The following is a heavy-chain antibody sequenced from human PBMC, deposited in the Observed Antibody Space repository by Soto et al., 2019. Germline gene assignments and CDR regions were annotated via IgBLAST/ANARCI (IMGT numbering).Heavy chain of an antibody. CDR2: IWYDGSER. CDR1: GFTFMAMA. D-gene: IGHD3-10*01. CDR3: ARDPGLPYGHFPIDH. J-gene: IGHJ4*02. Sequence: QVQLVESGGGVVQPGRSLTLSCAASGFTFMAMAMPWVRQAPGKGLEWVAVIWYDGSERYYGDSFKGRFTISRDNSEDTVYLRMSSLRVEDTDIYYCARDPGLPYGHFPIDHWGQGTLVTVSS. V-gene: IGHV3-33*01.